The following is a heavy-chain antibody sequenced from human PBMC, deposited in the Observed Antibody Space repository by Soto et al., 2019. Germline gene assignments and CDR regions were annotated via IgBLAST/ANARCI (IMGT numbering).Heavy chain of an antibody. CDR3: ARVRAPQDFGADYYYYYGMDV. Sequence: SVKVSCKASGGTVSSYAISWVRQAPGQGLEWMGGIIPIFGTANYAQKFQGRVTITADESTSTAYMELSSLRSEDTAVYYCARVRAPQDFGADYYYYYGMDVWGQGTTVTVSS. V-gene: IGHV1-69*13. D-gene: IGHD3-3*01. CDR2: IIPIFGTA. CDR1: GGTVSSYA. J-gene: IGHJ6*02.